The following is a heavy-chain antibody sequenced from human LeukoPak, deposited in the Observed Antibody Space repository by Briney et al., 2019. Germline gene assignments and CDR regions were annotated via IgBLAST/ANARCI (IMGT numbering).Heavy chain of an antibody. CDR2: IIPIFGTA. V-gene: IGHV1-69*06. Sequence: ASVKDSCKASGGTFSSYAISWVRQAPGQGLEWMGGIIPIFGTANYAQKFQGRVTITADKSTSTAYMELSSLRSEDTAVYYCASNYDFWSGYFGSGWGQGTLVTVSS. CDR1: GGTFSSYA. J-gene: IGHJ4*02. D-gene: IGHD3-3*01. CDR3: ASNYDFWSGYFGSG.